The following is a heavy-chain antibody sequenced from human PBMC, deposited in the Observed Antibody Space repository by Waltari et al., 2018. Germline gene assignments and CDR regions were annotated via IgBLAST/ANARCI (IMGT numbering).Heavy chain of an antibody. J-gene: IGHJ6*03. CDR3: ARNGDRRYHYSYMDV. CDR1: GFTFTSYA. D-gene: IGHD3-10*01. CDR2: LSYDGKNP. Sequence: QGQLVESGGGVVQPGRSLRLSCADSGFTFTSYAFYWVRRAPGKGLQWVAVLSYDGKNPYYANSVRGRFTISRDNSKNTIYLQMNSLRIDDTAVYYCARNGDRRYHYSYMDVWGKGTTVTVSS. V-gene: IGHV3-30*04.